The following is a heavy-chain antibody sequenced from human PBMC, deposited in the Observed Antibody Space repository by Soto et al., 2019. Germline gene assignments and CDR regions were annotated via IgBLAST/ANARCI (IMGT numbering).Heavy chain of an antibody. CDR3: ATDTYCPATCYRGHGN. CDR1: GFTFRCYW. J-gene: IGHJ4*02. Sequence: EVQLVESGGDLVQPGGSLRLSCAASGFTFRCYWMAWVRPSPGKGLEWVASMNQHGSDIQYVDSVRCRFTISRDNARNLLYLQMNNLRVEDTAIYYCATDTYCPATCYRGHGNWGQGTLVTVSS. CDR2: MNQHGSDI. V-gene: IGHV3-7*03. D-gene: IGHD2-8*02.